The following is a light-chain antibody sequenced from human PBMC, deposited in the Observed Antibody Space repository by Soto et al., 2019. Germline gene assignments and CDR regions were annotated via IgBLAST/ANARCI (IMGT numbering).Light chain of an antibody. CDR3: QHYGSSPWT. Sequence: EIVLTQSPGTLSLSPGERATLSCRASQSVSSSYLAWYQQKPGQAPRLLIYGASSRATGIPDRFSSSGSGTDFTLTISRLEPEDSAVYYCQHYGSSPWTFGQGTKVEIK. J-gene: IGKJ1*01. CDR2: GAS. V-gene: IGKV3-20*01. CDR1: QSVSSSY.